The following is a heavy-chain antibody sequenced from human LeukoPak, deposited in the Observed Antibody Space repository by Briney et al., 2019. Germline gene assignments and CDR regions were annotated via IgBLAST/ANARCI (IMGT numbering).Heavy chain of an antibody. CDR2: IVSDGSGT. Sequence: GGSLRLSCAASGFTFSHYWMVWVRQTPEKGLVWVSYIVSDGSGTSYADSVKGRFTMSRDNAKHTLYLQMDSLRTEDTAVYYCARAAYNSSPDYWGQGTLVTVSS. V-gene: IGHV3-74*01. CDR3: ARAAYNSSPDY. CDR1: GFTFSHYW. D-gene: IGHD6-19*01. J-gene: IGHJ4*02.